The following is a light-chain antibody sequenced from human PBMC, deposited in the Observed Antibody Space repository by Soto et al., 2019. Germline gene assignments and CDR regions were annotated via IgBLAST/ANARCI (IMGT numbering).Light chain of an antibody. CDR1: QSVSSSY. CDR3: QQYGSSIT. CDR2: GAS. Sequence: TVLTQSPGTLSLSPGERATLPCRASQSVSSSYLAWYQQKPGQAPRLLIYGASSRATGIPDRFSGSGSGTDFTLTISRLEPEDFAVYYCQQYGSSITFGQGTRLEIK. J-gene: IGKJ5*01. V-gene: IGKV3-20*01.